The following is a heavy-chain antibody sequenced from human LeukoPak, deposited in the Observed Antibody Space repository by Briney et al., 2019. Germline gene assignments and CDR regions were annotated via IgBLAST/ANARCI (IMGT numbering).Heavy chain of an antibody. D-gene: IGHD3-3*01. Sequence: GGSLRLSCAASGFTFSSYGMHWVRQAPGKGLEWVAVIWYDGSNKYYADSVKGRFTISRDNSKNTLYLQMNSLRAEDTAVYYCARDTDGFESGYGYYYYHGMDVWGQGTTVTVSS. J-gene: IGHJ6*02. V-gene: IGHV3-33*01. CDR1: GFTFSSYG. CDR3: ARDTDGFESGYGYYYYHGMDV. CDR2: IWYDGSNK.